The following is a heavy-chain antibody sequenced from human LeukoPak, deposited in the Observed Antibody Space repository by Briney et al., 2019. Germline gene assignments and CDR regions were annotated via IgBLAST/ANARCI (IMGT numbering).Heavy chain of an antibody. J-gene: IGHJ4*02. D-gene: IGHD3-3*01. Sequence: GGSLRLSCAASGFTVSSNYMSWVRQAPGKGLEWVSVIYRGGSTYYADSVKGRFTISRDNSKNTLYLQMNSLRAEDTAVYYCATYYDFWSAYRSDYWGQGTLVTVSS. V-gene: IGHV3-66*01. CDR3: ATYYDFWSAYRSDY. CDR2: IYRGGST. CDR1: GFTVSSNY.